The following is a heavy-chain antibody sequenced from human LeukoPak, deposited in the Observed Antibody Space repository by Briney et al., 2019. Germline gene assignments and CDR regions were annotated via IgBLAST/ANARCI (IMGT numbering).Heavy chain of an antibody. J-gene: IGHJ5*02. Sequence: SETLSLTCAVYGGSFSGYYWSWIRQPPGKGLEWIGEINHSGSTNYNPSLTSRVTISVDTSKNQFSLKLSSVTAADTAVYYCASCSLAVAAPRWFDPWGQGTLVTVSS. CDR3: ASCSLAVAAPRWFDP. CDR2: INHSGST. D-gene: IGHD6-19*01. V-gene: IGHV4-34*01. CDR1: GGSFSGYY.